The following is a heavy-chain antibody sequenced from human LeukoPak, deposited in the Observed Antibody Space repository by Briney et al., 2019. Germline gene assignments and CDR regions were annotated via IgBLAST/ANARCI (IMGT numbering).Heavy chain of an antibody. CDR1: GVSISNYY. D-gene: IGHD3-22*01. CDR2: FYTGGSP. Sequence: PSETLSLTCTVSGVSISNYYWVWIRQPAGQGLEWIGRFYTGGSPNYNPSLKSRVTISVDTSKKHFSLKLSSVTAADTAVYYCTRYDSDTAMLDYWGQGTLVTVSP. V-gene: IGHV4-4*07. J-gene: IGHJ4*02. CDR3: TRYDSDTAMLDY.